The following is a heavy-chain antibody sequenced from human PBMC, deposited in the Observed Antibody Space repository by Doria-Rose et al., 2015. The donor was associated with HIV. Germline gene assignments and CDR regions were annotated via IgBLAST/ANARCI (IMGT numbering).Heavy chain of an antibody. CDR2: MFSDDER. Sequence: QVQLVESGPVLVKPAETLTLTCTVSGVSLSSPGMGVSWIRQPPGKALEWLANMFSDDERSYIASLKSRLTISRGTSKSQVVLTMTDMDPMDTATYYCARIKSSRWYHKYYFDFWGQGTLVIVSA. CDR1: GVSLSSPGMG. D-gene: IGHD6-13*01. V-gene: IGHV2-26*01. J-gene: IGHJ4*02. CDR3: ARIKSSRWYHKYYFDF.